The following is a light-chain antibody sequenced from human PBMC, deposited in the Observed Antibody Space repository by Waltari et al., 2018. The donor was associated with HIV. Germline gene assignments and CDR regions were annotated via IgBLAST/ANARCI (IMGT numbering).Light chain of an antibody. CDR3: ALWDDSLNGVL. J-gene: IGLJ2*01. CDR1: SSNIGRNS. Sequence: QSELSQPPSASGTPGQRVAIPCSGSSSNIGRNSVHWYQQLPGPAPKLLIYSTKQRPSGVPARFAGSKSGTSASLAITGRQAEDEADYYCALWDDSLNGVLFGGGTKLTVL. CDR2: STK. V-gene: IGLV1-44*01.